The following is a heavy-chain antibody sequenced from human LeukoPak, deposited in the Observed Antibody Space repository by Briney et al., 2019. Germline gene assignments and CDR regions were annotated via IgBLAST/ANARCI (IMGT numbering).Heavy chain of an antibody. Sequence: GASVKVSCKASGYSFVFFGVSWVRQAPGQGLEWMGWISAYNGNTNYAQKLQGRVTMTTDTSTSTAYMELRSLRSDDTAVYYCARRPYYDFWSGYYTKGYYYYYMDVWGKGTTVTVSS. CDR3: ARRPYYDFWSGYYTKGYYYYYMDV. CDR2: ISAYNGNT. D-gene: IGHD3-3*01. CDR1: GYSFVFFG. V-gene: IGHV1-18*01. J-gene: IGHJ6*03.